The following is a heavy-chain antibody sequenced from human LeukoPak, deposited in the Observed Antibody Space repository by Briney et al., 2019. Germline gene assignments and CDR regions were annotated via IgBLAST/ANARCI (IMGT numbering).Heavy chain of an antibody. J-gene: IGHJ4*02. CDR3: AKDQYYYDSSGYYYFDY. CDR2: IRYDGSNK. D-gene: IGHD3-22*01. CDR1: GFTFSSYS. Sequence: PGGSLRLSCAASGFTFSSYSMNWVRQAPGKGLEWVAFIRYDGSNKYYADSVKGRFTISRDNSKNTLYLQMNSLRAEDTAVYYCAKDQYYYDSSGYYYFDYWGQGTLVTVSS. V-gene: IGHV3-30*02.